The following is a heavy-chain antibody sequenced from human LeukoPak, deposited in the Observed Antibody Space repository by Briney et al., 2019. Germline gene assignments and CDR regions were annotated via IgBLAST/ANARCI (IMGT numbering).Heavy chain of an antibody. D-gene: IGHD1/OR15-1a*01. CDR3: ARGGTGGRFRPVYYYMDV. CDR1: GGPFSGYY. CDR2: INHSGST. V-gene: IGHV4-34*01. Sequence: PSETLSLTCAVYGGPFSGYYWSWIRQPPGKGLEWIGEINHSGSTNYNPSLKSRVTISVDTSKNQFSLKLSPVTAADTAVYYCARGGTGGRFRPVYYYMDVWGKGTTVTVSS. J-gene: IGHJ6*03.